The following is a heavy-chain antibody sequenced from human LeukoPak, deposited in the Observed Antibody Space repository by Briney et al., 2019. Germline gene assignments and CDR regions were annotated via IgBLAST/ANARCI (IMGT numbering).Heavy chain of an antibody. CDR2: INPYNGNT. Sequence: ASVKVSCKASGYTFSSYGITWVRQAPGQGLEWMGWINPYNGNTNYAQKLQGRVTMTTDTSTSTAYMELRSLRSDDTAVYYCASGTLVRGVIAFDYWGQGTLVTVS. J-gene: IGHJ4*02. V-gene: IGHV1-18*01. CDR3: ASGTLVRGVIAFDY. CDR1: GYTFSSYG. D-gene: IGHD3-10*01.